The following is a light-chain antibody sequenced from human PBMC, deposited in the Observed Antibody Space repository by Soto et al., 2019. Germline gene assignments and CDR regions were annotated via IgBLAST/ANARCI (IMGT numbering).Light chain of an antibody. CDR2: AAS. Sequence: IVMTPSPATLSVSPGERVTLSCRASQSVSSDLAWYQQKPGQPPRILIYAASTRATGIPDRFSGSGCGTDFTLAISSLQSEDVAVYYCHQYIGWHPMFTFGQGTKFEIK. CDR3: HQYIGWHPMFT. CDR1: QSVSSD. V-gene: IGKV3-15*01. J-gene: IGKJ2*01.